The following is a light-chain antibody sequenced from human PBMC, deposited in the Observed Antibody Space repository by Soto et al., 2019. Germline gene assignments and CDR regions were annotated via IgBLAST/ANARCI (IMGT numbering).Light chain of an antibody. Sequence: DIVMTQTPLSSPVTLGQPASISCRSSQSLVHSDGNTYLSWLQQRPGQPPRLLIYKISNLFSGVPDIFSGSGAETDFTLKISRVEAEDVGVYYCMQATQFPWTFGQGTKVEIK. V-gene: IGKV2-24*01. J-gene: IGKJ1*01. CDR3: MQATQFPWT. CDR1: QSLVHSDGNTY. CDR2: KIS.